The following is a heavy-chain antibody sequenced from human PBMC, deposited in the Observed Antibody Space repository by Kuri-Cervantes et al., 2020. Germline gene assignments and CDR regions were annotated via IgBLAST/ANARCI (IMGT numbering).Heavy chain of an antibody. J-gene: IGHJ6*02. CDR2: MNPNSGNT. V-gene: IGHV1-8*01. CDR3: ATDRGIVATMGVRGGYYYYGMDV. Sequence: ASVKVSCKASGYTFTSYDINWVRQATGQGLEWMGWMNPNSGNTGYAQKFQGRVTMTEDTSTDTAYMELSSLRSEDTAVYYCATDRGIVATMGVRGGYYYYGMDVWGQGTTVTVSS. CDR1: GYTFTSYD. D-gene: IGHD5-12*01.